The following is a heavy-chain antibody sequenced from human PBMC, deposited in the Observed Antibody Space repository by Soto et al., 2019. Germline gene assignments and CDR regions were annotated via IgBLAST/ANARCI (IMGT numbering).Heavy chain of an antibody. V-gene: IGHV3-30-3*01. CDR2: ISYDGSNK. D-gene: IGHD5-18*01. J-gene: IGHJ4*02. CDR3: ARSTWIQLWLQN. Sequence: QVQLVESGGGVVQPGRSLRLSCAASGFTFSSYAMHWVRQAPGKGLEWVAVISYDGSNKYYADSVKGRFTISRDNSKNTLYLQMNSLRAEDTAVYYCARSTWIQLWLQNWGQGTLVIVSS. CDR1: GFTFSSYA.